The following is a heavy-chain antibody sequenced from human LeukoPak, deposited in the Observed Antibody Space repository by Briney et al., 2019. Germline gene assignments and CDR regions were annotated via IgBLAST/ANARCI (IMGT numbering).Heavy chain of an antibody. Sequence: SETLSLTCTVSGGSISSYYWSWIRQPPGKGLEWIGYIYYSGSTNYNPSLKSRVTISVDTSKNQFSLKLSSVTAADTAVYYCARDDGSVAGYAFDIWGQGTMVTVSS. V-gene: IGHV4-59*01. CDR2: IYYSGST. CDR3: ARDDGSVAGYAFDI. D-gene: IGHD6-19*01. CDR1: GGSISSYY. J-gene: IGHJ3*02.